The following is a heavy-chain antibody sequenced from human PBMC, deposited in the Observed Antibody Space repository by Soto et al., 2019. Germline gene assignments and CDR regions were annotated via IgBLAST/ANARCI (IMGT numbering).Heavy chain of an antibody. D-gene: IGHD5-18*01. CDR2: VHYSGST. J-gene: IGHJ1*01. CDR3: AGSNLRGYSYAYT. V-gene: IGHV4-59*01. CDR1: GASISPYY. Sequence: SETLSLTCSVSGASISPYYWNWIRQPPGKGLEWIGYVHYSGSTNYSPSLKSRVTMSVDTSKNQFSLNVTTVTAADTAVYFCAGSNLRGYSYAYTWGQGTLVTVS.